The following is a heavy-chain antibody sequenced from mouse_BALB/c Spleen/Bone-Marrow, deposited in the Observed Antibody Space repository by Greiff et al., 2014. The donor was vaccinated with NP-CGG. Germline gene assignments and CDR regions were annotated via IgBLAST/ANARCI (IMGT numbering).Heavy chain of an antibody. CDR1: GYTFTSYW. D-gene: IGHD1-1*01. CDR2: INPGNGGT. V-gene: IGHV1S81*02. CDR3: AYMGYYGSSYAMDY. J-gene: IGHJ4*01. Sequence: VQLQQSGAELVKPGASVKLSCKASGYTFTSYWMHWVKLRPGQGLEWIGEINPGNGGTNYNEKFKRKATLTVDKSSSTAYMQLSSLSSEDSAVYYCAYMGYYGSSYAMDYWGQGTSVTVSS.